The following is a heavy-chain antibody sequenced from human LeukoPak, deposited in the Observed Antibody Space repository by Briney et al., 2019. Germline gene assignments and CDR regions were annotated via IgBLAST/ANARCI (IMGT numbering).Heavy chain of an antibody. CDR2: ISWDAEST. CDR3: AKDIRKWVQLSWYFDL. Sequence: GSLRLSFAASGFAFEDYIIHWVRQVPGKGLGWVALISWDAESTHYSDSVKGRFAVSRDNNKNSLYLQMNSLRTEDTALYYCAKDIRKWVQLSWYFDLWGRGTLVTVSS. J-gene: IGHJ2*01. D-gene: IGHD5-18*01. CDR1: GFAFEDYI. V-gene: IGHV3-43*01.